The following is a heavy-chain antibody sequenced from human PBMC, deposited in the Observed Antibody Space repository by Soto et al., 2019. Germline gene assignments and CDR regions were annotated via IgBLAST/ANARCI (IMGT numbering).Heavy chain of an antibody. V-gene: IGHV1-69*01. J-gene: IGHJ3*02. D-gene: IGHD3-22*01. CDR1: GRTLSSYA. Sequence: SVEISCKASGRTLSSYAISGARQAPGQLLEWMGGIIPIVGTANYAQKFQGRVTITADESTSTAYMELSSLRSEDTAVYYCARRPWYYYDSSGYCSRGAFDIWGQGTMVTVSS. CDR2: IIPIVGTA. CDR3: ARRPWYYYDSSGYCSRGAFDI.